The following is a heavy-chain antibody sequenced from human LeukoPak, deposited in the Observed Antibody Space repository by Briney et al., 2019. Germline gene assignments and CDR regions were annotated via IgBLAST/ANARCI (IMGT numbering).Heavy chain of an antibody. CDR2: IYYSGST. D-gene: IGHD3-10*01. J-gene: IGHJ4*02. V-gene: IGHV4-39*07. Sequence: PSETLSLTCTVSGGSISSSSYYWGWIRQPPGKGLEWIGSIYYSGSTYYNPSLKSRVTISVDTSKNQFSLKLSSVAAADTAVYYCARRITMVRGVGKFDYWGQGTLVTVSS. CDR1: GGSISSSSYY. CDR3: ARRITMVRGVGKFDY.